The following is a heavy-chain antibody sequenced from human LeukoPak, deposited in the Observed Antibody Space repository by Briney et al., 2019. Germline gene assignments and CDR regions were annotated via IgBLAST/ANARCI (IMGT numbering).Heavy chain of an antibody. CDR2: ISNSGGSII. Sequence: GGSLRLSCAASGFTFSSYSMNWVRQAPGKGLEWVSHISNSGGSIIYYADSVKGRFTISRDNAKNSLYLQMNSLRAEDTAVYYCAKDSVRGWEPYYFDYWGQGTLVTVSS. CDR1: GFTFSSYS. J-gene: IGHJ4*02. D-gene: IGHD1-26*01. V-gene: IGHV3-48*04. CDR3: AKDSVRGWEPYYFDY.